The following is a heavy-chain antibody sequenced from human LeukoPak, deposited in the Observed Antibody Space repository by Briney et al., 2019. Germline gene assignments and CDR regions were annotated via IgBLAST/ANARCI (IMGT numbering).Heavy chain of an antibody. CDR2: IYYSGST. CDR3: ARSYYYDYRQIDY. J-gene: IGHJ4*02. Sequence: PSETLSLTCTVSGDSISNSSYYWGWIRQPPGKGLEWLGSIYYSGSTYYNPSLKSRVTISVDTSKNQFSLNLYSVTAADTAVFYCARSYYYDYRQIDYWGQGTLVTVSS. CDR1: GDSISNSSYY. V-gene: IGHV4-39*01. D-gene: IGHD3-22*01.